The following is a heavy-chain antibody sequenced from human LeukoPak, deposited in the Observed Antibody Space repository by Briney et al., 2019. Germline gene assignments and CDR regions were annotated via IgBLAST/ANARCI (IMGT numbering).Heavy chain of an antibody. CDR2: INHTGGT. Sequence: KAPETLSLTCAVDGGSFSDYFWSWIRQPPGKGLEWIGEINHTGGTNYNPSLGTRVTLSVDTSKNHFSLKLNSVTAADTAVYYCASRFCTRTTCLLDAFDVWGQGTVVIVSS. D-gene: IGHD2-8*01. CDR1: GGSFSDYF. V-gene: IGHV4-34*01. CDR3: ASRFCTRTTCLLDAFDV. J-gene: IGHJ3*01.